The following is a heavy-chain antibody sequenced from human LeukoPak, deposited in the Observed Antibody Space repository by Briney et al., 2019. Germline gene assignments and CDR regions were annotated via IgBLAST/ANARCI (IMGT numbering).Heavy chain of an antibody. CDR1: GVSISSYS. CDR2: VSYSESS. D-gene: IGHD5-18*01. J-gene: IGHJ6*03. CDR3: ARTTEGGYSYGYFYYYYMDV. V-gene: IGHV4-59*01. Sequence: SETLSLTCTVSGVSISSYSWSWIRQPPGKGLEWIGYVSYSESSNYNPSLKSRVTISLDTSKNQFFLKLSSVTAADTAVYYCARTTEGGYSYGYFYYYYMDVWGKGTTVTISS.